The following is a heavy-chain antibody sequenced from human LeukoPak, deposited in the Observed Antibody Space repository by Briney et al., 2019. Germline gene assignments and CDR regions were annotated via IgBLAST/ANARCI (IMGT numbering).Heavy chain of an antibody. V-gene: IGHV3-53*01. CDR3: AREGLTTLIEYYYYYMDV. Sequence: GGSLRLSCAASGLTVSSSYMSWVRQAPGKGLEWVSVIFSGGATYYADSVKGRFTVSRDSSKNTLFLHMNNLRAEDTAVYYCAREGLTTLIEYYYYYMDVWGSGTTVTVSS. D-gene: IGHD4-11*01. CDR2: IFSGGAT. J-gene: IGHJ6*03. CDR1: GLTVSSSY.